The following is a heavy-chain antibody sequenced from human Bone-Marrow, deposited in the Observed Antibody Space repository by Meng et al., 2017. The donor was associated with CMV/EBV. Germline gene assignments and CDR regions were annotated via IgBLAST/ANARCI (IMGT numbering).Heavy chain of an antibody. CDR2: INPNSGGT. CDR3: ARDSRYCSSTSCYILSGMDV. D-gene: IGHD2-2*02. Sequence: ASVKVSCKASGYTFTGYYMHWVRQAPGQGLEWMGWINPNSGGTNYAQKFQGRVTMTRDTSISTAYMELSRLRSDDTAVYYCARDSRYCSSTSCYILSGMDVWGQGTTVTAP. CDR1: GYTFTGYY. J-gene: IGHJ6*02. V-gene: IGHV1-2*02.